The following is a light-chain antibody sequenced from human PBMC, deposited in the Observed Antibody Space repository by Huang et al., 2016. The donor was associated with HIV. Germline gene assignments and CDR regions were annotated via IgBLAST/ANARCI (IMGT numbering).Light chain of an antibody. CDR3: QQYNKWPLFT. V-gene: IGKV3-15*01. CDR1: QNVSSD. Sequence: VMTQSPVTLSVSPGEKATLSCRASQNVSSDLAWSQQRPGHPPRLLMYGASTRATGLPARFSGSVSGTEFTLTISSLQSEDFAVYYCQQYNKWPLFTFGPGTKVDIK. J-gene: IGKJ3*01. CDR2: GAS.